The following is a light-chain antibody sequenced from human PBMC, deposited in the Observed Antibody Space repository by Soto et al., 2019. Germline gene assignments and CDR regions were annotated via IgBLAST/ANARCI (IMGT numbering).Light chain of an antibody. Sequence: QSVLTQPPSVSGAPGQRVTISCTGSSSNIGAGYDVHWYQQLPGTAPKLLIYVNSNRPSGVPDRFSGSKSGPSASLAITGLQAEDEADYYCQSYDSSLSAVVFGGGTKLTLL. J-gene: IGLJ2*01. CDR1: SSNIGAGYD. CDR3: QSYDSSLSAVV. V-gene: IGLV1-40*01. CDR2: VNS.